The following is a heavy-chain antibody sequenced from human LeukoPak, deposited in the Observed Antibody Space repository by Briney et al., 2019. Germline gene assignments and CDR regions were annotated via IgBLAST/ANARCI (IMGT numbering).Heavy chain of an antibody. CDR1: GGSISSGSYY. Sequence: PSQTLSLTCTVSGGSISSGSYYWSWIRQPAGRGLEWIGRIYTSGSTNYNPSLKSRVTISVDTSKNQFSLKLSSVTAADTAVYYCARDLHGTYDYWGQGTLVTVSS. J-gene: IGHJ4*02. V-gene: IGHV4-61*02. CDR2: IYTSGST. CDR3: ARDLHGTYDY. D-gene: IGHD1-1*01.